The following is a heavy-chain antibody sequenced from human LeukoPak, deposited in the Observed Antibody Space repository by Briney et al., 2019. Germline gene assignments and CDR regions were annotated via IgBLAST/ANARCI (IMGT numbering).Heavy chain of an antibody. CDR3: ARGLFDSSSTPYY. Sequence: SETLSLTCIVSGGSFSYLSWIRQPPGKGLEWIGFVHNSGITNYNLSLKSRVSISLDTSKNQFFLQLSSVTAADTAVYYCARGLFDSSSTPYYWGQGTLVTVAS. CDR1: GGSFSY. J-gene: IGHJ4*02. D-gene: IGHD2-2*01. V-gene: IGHV4-59*01. CDR2: VHNSGIT.